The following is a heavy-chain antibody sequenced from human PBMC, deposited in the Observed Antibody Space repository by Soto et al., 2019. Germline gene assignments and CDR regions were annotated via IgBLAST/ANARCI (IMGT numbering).Heavy chain of an antibody. Sequence: PGGSLRLSCAASGFTFSSYAMSWVRQAPGKGLEWVSAISGSGGNTYYADSVKGRFTISRDNSKNTLYLQMNSLRAEDTAVYYCAKDPILRFLEWLNYFDYWGQGTPVTVSS. J-gene: IGHJ4*02. V-gene: IGHV3-23*01. D-gene: IGHD3-3*01. CDR2: ISGSGGNT. CDR1: GFTFSSYA. CDR3: AKDPILRFLEWLNYFDY.